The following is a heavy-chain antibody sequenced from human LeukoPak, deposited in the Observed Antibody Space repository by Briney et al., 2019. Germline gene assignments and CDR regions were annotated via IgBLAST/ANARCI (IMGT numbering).Heavy chain of an antibody. D-gene: IGHD6-19*01. V-gene: IGHV3-9*01. Sequence: GGSLRLSCAASGFTFDDYAMHWVRQAPGKGLEWVSGISWNSGSIGYADSVKGRFTISRDHAKNSLYLQMNSLRAEDTALYYCAKGTEQWLGSDYFDYWGQGTLVTVSS. CDR1: GFTFDDYA. J-gene: IGHJ4*02. CDR3: AKGTEQWLGSDYFDY. CDR2: ISWNSGSI.